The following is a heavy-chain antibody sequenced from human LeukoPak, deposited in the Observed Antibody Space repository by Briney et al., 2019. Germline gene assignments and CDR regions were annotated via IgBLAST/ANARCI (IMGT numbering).Heavy chain of an antibody. CDR2: IKSKTDGGTT. CDR1: GLTFSNAW. J-gene: IGHJ4*02. V-gene: IGHV3-15*01. Sequence: GGSLRLSCAAPGLTFSNAWMNWVRQAPGKGLEWVGHIKSKTDGGTTDFAAPVKGRFTISRDDSKSMVYIQMNSLTAGDTAVYYCTTPPGYWGSAPFDFWGQGAQVTVSS. D-gene: IGHD7-27*01. CDR3: TTPPGYWGSAPFDF.